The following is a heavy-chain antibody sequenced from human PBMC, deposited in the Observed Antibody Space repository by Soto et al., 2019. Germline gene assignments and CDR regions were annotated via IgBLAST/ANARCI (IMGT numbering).Heavy chain of an antibody. J-gene: IGHJ4*02. Sequence: GGSLRLSCAASGFTFSSYGMHWVRQAPGKGLEWVAVIWYDGSNKYYADSVKGRFTISRDNSKNTLYLQMNSLRAEDTAVYYCARESPGIAFDYWGQGTLVTVSS. V-gene: IGHV3-33*01. D-gene: IGHD1-20*01. CDR2: IWYDGSNK. CDR3: ARESPGIAFDY. CDR1: GFTFSSYG.